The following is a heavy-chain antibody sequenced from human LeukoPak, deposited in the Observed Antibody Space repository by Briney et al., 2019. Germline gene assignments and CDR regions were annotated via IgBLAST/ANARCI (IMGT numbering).Heavy chain of an antibody. CDR3: ARQSSIAVAGRESTGRQYYYYYYMDV. CDR1: GFTFSSYA. D-gene: IGHD6-19*01. CDR2: ISYDGSNK. J-gene: IGHJ6*03. V-gene: IGHV3-30*04. Sequence: GGSLRLSCAASGFTFSSYAMHWVRQAPGKGLEWVAVISYDGSNKYYADSVKGRFTISRDNSKNTLYLQMNSLRAEDTAVYYCARQSSIAVAGRESTGRQYYYYYYMDVWGKGTTVTVSS.